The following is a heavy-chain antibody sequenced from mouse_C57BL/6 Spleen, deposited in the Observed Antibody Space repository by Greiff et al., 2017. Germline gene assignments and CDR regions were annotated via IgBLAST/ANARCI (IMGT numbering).Heavy chain of an antibody. CDR2: IDPATGGT. CDR1: GYTFTDYE. J-gene: IGHJ3*01. Sequence: VKLVESGAELVRPGASVTLSCKASGYTFTDYEMHWVKQTPVHGLEWIGAIDPATGGTAYNQKFKGKAILTADKSSSTAYMELRSLTSEDSAVYYCTRDYYGSSPWFAYWGQGTLVTVSA. D-gene: IGHD1-1*01. V-gene: IGHV1-15*01. CDR3: TRDYYGSSPWFAY.